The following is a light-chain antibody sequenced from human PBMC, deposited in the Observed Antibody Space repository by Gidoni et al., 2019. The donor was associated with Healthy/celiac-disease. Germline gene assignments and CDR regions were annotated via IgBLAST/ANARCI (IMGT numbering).Light chain of an antibody. Sequence: DIQMTQSPSTQSASVGDRVTITCRASQSISSWLAWYQQKPGKAPKLLIYKASSLESGVPSRFSGSGSWTEFTLTISSLPPDDFATYSCQQYNRYRTFGQGTKVEIK. CDR3: QQYNRYRT. J-gene: IGKJ1*01. CDR1: QSISSW. CDR2: KAS. V-gene: IGKV1-5*03.